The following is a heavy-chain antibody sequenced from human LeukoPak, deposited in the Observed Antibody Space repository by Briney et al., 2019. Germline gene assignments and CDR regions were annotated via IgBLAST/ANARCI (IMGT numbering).Heavy chain of an antibody. V-gene: IGHV3-48*04. J-gene: IGHJ6*04. CDR1: GFTFSNYG. Sequence: GGSLRLSCAASGFTFSNYGMHWIRQAPGKGLEWVSYISSSGSTIYYADSVKGRFTISRDNAKNSLYLQMNSLRAEDTAVYYCAELGITMIGGVWGKGTTVTISS. CDR3: AELGITMIGGV. D-gene: IGHD3-10*02. CDR2: ISSSGSTI.